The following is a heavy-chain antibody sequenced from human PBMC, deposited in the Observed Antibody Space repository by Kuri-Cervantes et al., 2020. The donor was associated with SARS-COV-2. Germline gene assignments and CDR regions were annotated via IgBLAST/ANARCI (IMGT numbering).Heavy chain of an antibody. V-gene: IGHV4-34*01. Sequence: GSLRLSCAVYGGSFSGYYWSWIRQPPGKGLEWIGEINHSGSTNYNPSLKSRVTISVDTSKNQFSLKLSSVTAADTAVYYCARGPGSSGWYGTLYYYYYMDVWGKGTTVTVSS. CDR3: ARGPGSSGWYGTLYYYYYMDV. D-gene: IGHD6-19*01. CDR2: INHSGST. J-gene: IGHJ6*03. CDR1: GGSFSGYY.